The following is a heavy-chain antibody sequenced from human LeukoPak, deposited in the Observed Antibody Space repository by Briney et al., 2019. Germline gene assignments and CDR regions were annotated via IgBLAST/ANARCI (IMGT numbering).Heavy chain of an antibody. CDR2: IYSGGST. Sequence: PGGSLRLSCAASGFTVSSNYMSWVRQAPGKGLEWVSVIYSGGSTYYADSVKGRFTISRDNSKNTLYLQMNSLRAEDTAVYYCARASSSGKRRGLNDYWGQGTLVTVSS. CDR1: GFTVSSNY. J-gene: IGHJ4*02. D-gene: IGHD6-19*01. V-gene: IGHV3-53*01. CDR3: ARASSSGKRRGLNDY.